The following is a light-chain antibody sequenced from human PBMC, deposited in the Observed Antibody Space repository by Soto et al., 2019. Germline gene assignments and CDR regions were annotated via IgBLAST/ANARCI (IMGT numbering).Light chain of an antibody. CDR2: TAS. CDR1: QSLSTY. J-gene: IGKJ1*01. CDR3: HQSYTTPPWT. V-gene: IGKV1-39*01. Sequence: DIQMTQSPSSLSASVGDRVTITCRASQSLSTYLNWYQQVPGKAPKLLIYTASNLRSGVPSRFSGSGSGTDFTLTISSLQPEDVATYYCHQSYTTPPWTFGQGTKVEIK.